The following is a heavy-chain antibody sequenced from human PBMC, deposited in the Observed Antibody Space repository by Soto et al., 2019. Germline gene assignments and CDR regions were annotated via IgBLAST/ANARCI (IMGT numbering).Heavy chain of an antibody. V-gene: IGHV3-30*18. Sequence: PGGSLRLSCAASGFTFSSYGMHWVRQAPGKGLEWVAVISYDGSNKYYADSVKGRFTISRDNSKNTLYVQMHSLRAEDTAFYYCAKDVGRIQFWSEYYYHYGLDCWGQGTTVTVAS. J-gene: IGHJ6*02. CDR1: GFTFSSYG. CDR2: ISYDGSNK. D-gene: IGHD5-18*01. CDR3: AKDVGRIQFWSEYYYHYGLDC.